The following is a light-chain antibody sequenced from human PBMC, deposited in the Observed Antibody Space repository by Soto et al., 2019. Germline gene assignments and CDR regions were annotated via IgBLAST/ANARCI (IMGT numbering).Light chain of an antibody. Sequence: QSLLTQPPSVSGAPGQRVTISCTGSSSNFGAGYDVHWYQQLPGTAPKLLIYGSINRPSGVPDRFSGSKSGTSASLAITGLQAEDEADYYCQSYDSSLSGWVFGGGTKVTVL. CDR3: QSYDSSLSGWV. CDR2: GSI. V-gene: IGLV1-40*01. J-gene: IGLJ3*02. CDR1: SSNFGAGYD.